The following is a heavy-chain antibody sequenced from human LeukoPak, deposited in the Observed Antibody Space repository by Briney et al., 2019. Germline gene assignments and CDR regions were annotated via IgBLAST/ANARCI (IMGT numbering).Heavy chain of an antibody. V-gene: IGHV3-11*01. Sequence: GGSLLLSGAASGFTLSDYYMSWIRRAPGKGRGWVSYSSSSGSTIYYAASVKGRFAISRDNAKNSLYLQMNSLRAEDTAVYYCARRRDFIDYWGQGTLVTVSS. CDR1: GFTLSDYY. CDR3: ARRRDFIDY. D-gene: IGHD3/OR15-3a*01. CDR2: SSSSGSTI. J-gene: IGHJ4*02.